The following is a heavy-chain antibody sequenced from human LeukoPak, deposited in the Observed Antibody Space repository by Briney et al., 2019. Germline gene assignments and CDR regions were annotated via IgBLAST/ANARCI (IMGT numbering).Heavy chain of an antibody. CDR3: ARDEVVGANTEYFQH. D-gene: IGHD1-26*01. V-gene: IGHV4-59*01. CDR2: IYYSGST. Sequence: SETLSLTCTVSGGSISSYYWSWIRQPPGKGLEWIGYIYYSGSTNYNPSLKSRVTISVDTSKNQFSLKLSSVTAADTAVYYCARDEVVGANTEYFQHWGQGTLVTVSS. CDR1: GGSISSYY. J-gene: IGHJ1*01.